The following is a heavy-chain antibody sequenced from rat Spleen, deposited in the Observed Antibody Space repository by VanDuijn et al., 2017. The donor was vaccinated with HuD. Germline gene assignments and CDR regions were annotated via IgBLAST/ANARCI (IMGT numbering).Heavy chain of an antibody. V-gene: IGHV3-3*01. CDR3: ARGLVLT. D-gene: IGHD2-5*01. Sequence: EVQLQESGPGLVKPSQSLSLTCSVTGYSITSNYWAWIRKFPGNKLEWMGYINSAGSTSYNPSLKSRISITRDTSKNQFFLQVNSVTTEDTATYYCARGLVLTWGQGVMVTVSS. J-gene: IGHJ2*01. CDR1: GYSITSNY. CDR2: INSAGST.